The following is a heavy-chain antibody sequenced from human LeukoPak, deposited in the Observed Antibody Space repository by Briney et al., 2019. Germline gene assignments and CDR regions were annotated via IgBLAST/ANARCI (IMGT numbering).Heavy chain of an antibody. CDR3: AKTPKTPGVSTFDY. J-gene: IGHJ4*02. D-gene: IGHD5/OR15-5a*01. V-gene: IGHV3-23*01. CDR1: GFTFSSYA. CDR2: ISGSGGST. Sequence: GGSLRLSCAASGFTFSSYAVSWVRQAPGKGLEWVSGISGSGGSTYYADSVKGRFTISRDNSKNTLYLQMNSLRTEDTAVYYCAKTPKTPGVSTFDYWGQGTLVTVSS.